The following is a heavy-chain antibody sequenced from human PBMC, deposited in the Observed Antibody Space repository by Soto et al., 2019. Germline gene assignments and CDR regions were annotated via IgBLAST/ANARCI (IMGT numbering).Heavy chain of an antibody. CDR2: INPSGGST. CDR1: GYTFTSYY. J-gene: IGHJ6*02. D-gene: IGHD2-2*02. CDR3: ARDGPIRHYYYYGMDV. Sequence: ASVKVSCKASGYTFTSYYMHWVRQAPGQGLEWMGIINPSGGSTSYAQKFQGRVTMTRDTSTSTVYMELSSLRSEDTAVYYCARDGPIRHYYYYGMDVWGQGTTVTVSS. V-gene: IGHV1-46*01.